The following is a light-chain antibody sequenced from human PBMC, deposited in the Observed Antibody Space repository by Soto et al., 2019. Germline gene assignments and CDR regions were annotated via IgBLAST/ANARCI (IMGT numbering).Light chain of an antibody. CDR3: QQYNDWYT. V-gene: IGKV3-15*01. CDR2: GAS. Sequence: IVMTQSPATLSVSPGQRATLSCRASLSVSSNLAWYQHKPGQAPRLLIYGASTRATGIPARFSGSGSGTEFTLTINSLQSEAFAVYYCQQYNDWYTFGQGTKLEIK. J-gene: IGKJ2*01. CDR1: LSVSSN.